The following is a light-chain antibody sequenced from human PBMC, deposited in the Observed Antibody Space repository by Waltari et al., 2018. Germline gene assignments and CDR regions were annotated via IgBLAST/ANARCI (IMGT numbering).Light chain of an antibody. Sequence: DIQTTQSPSSLSASVGDRVTITCQASQDISNYLNWYQQKPGKAPKLLIYDTSNFETGVPSRFSGSGSGTDFTFTISSLQPEDIATYYCQQYDNLSWTFGQGTKVEIK. CDR2: DTS. V-gene: IGKV1-33*01. CDR3: QQYDNLSWT. CDR1: QDISNY. J-gene: IGKJ1*01.